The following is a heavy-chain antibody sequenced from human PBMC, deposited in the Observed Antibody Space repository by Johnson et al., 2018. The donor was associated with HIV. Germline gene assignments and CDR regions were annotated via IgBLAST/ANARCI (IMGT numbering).Heavy chain of an antibody. J-gene: IGHJ3*02. CDR2: ISYDGSNK. V-gene: IGHV3-30*04. CDR1: GFTFSSYA. Sequence: QVQLVESGGGVVQPGRSLRLSCAASGFTFSSYAMHWVRQAPGKGLEWVAVISYDGSNKYYADSVKGRFTISRDNSKNTLYLQMKSLRAEDTAVYYCARESRTTVVIRGGAFDIWGQGTMVTVYS. CDR3: ARESRTTVVIRGGAFDI. D-gene: IGHD4-23*01.